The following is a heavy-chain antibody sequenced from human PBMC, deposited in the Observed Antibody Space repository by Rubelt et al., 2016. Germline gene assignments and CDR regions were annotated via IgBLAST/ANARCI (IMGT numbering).Heavy chain of an antibody. V-gene: IGHV4-59*01. D-gene: IGHD3-3*02. CDR2: IYYSGKT. Sequence: QVQLQESGPGLVKPSETLSLTCSISGGSISTYYWSWIRQPPGKGLEWIGYIYYSGKTNYSPALKSRVNVSADTSKNQVSLRLTSVTAANTAVYYCATATIFGYYFNYGGQGTLITVAS. CDR1: GGSISTYY. CDR3: ATATIFGYYFNY. J-gene: IGHJ4*02.